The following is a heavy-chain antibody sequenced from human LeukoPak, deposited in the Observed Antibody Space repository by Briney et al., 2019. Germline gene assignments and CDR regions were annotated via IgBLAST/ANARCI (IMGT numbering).Heavy chain of an antibody. CDR1: GFTFSSYG. CDR2: IWYDGSNK. V-gene: IGHV3-33*01. Sequence: PGRSLRLSCAASGFTFSSYGMHWVRQAPGKGLEWVAVIWYDGSNKYYADSVKGRFTISRDNSKNTPYLQMNSLRAEDTAVHYCARDQGDFNAFDIWGQGTMVTVSS. D-gene: IGHD2-21*02. CDR3: ARDQGDFNAFDI. J-gene: IGHJ3*02.